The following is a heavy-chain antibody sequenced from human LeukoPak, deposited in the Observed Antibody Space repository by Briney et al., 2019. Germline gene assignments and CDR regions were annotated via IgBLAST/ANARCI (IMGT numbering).Heavy chain of an antibody. D-gene: IGHD6-13*01. V-gene: IGHV4-4*07. CDR2: IYTSGST. CDR1: GGSISSYY. CDR3: ARDPYPSGSYSSSWALGWFDP. Sequence: SETLSLTCTVSGGSISSYYWSWIRQPAGKGLEWIGRIYTSGSTNYNPSLKSRVTMSVDTSKNQFSLMLSSVTAADTAVYYCARDPYPSGSYSSSWALGWFDPWGQGTLVTVSS. J-gene: IGHJ5*02.